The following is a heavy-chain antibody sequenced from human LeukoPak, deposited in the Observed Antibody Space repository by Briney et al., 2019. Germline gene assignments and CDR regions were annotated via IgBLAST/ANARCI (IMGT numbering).Heavy chain of an antibody. Sequence: KSSETLSLTCAVYGGSFSGYYWSWIRQPPGKGLEWIGEINHSGSTNYKPSLKSRVTISVDTSKNQFSLKLSSVTAADTAVYYCARLDLRGYQLLYPGSGRGGFDPWGQGTLVTVSS. CDR1: GGSFSGYY. V-gene: IGHV4-34*01. CDR3: ARLDLRGYQLLYPGSGRGGFDP. D-gene: IGHD2-2*02. CDR2: INHSGST. J-gene: IGHJ5*02.